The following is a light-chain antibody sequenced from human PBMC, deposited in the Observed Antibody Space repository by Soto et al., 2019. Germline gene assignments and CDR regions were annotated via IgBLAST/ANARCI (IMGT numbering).Light chain of an antibody. V-gene: IGKV3-20*01. Sequence: EIVLTQSPGTLSLSPGERATLSCRASQSVSRSYLAWYQQNPVQAPRLLIFGASSRATGIPDRFSGSASGRDFTLTISRLEPEDFAVYHWPEYDTSPVDFGGGTKVEIK. CDR1: QSVSRSY. CDR2: GAS. J-gene: IGKJ4*01. CDR3: PEYDTSPVD.